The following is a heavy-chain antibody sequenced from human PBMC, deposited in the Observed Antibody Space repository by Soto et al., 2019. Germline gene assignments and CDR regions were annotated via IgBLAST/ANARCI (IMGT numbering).Heavy chain of an antibody. J-gene: IGHJ4*02. Sequence: GGSLRLSCAASGFTFSTYSMNWVRQSPGKGLEWVSSISGSGNYTHYADFLRGRFTISRDNAKTSLYLQMNSLGAEDTAVYYCAREGINNYNEYYFDSWGQGTVVTVSS. CDR3: AREGINNYNEYYFDS. CDR1: GFTFSTYS. CDR2: ISGSGNYT. V-gene: IGHV3-21*01. D-gene: IGHD4-4*01.